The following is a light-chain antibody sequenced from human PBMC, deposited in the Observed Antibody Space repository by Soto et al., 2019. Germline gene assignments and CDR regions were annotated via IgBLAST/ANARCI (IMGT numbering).Light chain of an antibody. CDR3: GLFTTSRPLM. CDR2: GGT. V-gene: IGLV2-14*01. CDR1: SSDFGDDKY. J-gene: IGLJ3*02. Sequence: QSALSQPASVSGSPGQSITMSCTGSSSDFGDDKYVYWYQQQPGKGPNLLIYGGTNRPSGISNRFSGSKSGNTASLTITGLQVEDEADYFCGLFTTSRPLMFGGGTKVTVL.